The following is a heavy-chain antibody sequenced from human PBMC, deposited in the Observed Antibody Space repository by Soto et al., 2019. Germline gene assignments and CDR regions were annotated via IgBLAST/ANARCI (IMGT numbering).Heavy chain of an antibody. Sequence: HPGGSLRLSCTASGFTFGDYAMSWFRQAPGKGLEWVGFIRSKAYGGTTEYAASVKGRFTISRDDSKSIAYLQMNSLKTEDTAVYYCEEYYYDSSGYYPTVDPWGQGTLVTVSS. D-gene: IGHD3-22*01. J-gene: IGHJ5*02. CDR3: EEYYYDSSGYYPTVDP. CDR1: GFTFGDYA. V-gene: IGHV3-49*03. CDR2: IRSKAYGGTT.